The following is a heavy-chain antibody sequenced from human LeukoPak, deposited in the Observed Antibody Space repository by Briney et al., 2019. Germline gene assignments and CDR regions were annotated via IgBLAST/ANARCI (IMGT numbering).Heavy chain of an antibody. CDR3: ARTAQFGVVEDAFDI. CDR1: GGTFSSYA. D-gene: IGHD3-3*01. V-gene: IGHV1-69*01. Sequence: SVKVSCKASGGTFSSYAISWVRQAPGQGLGWMGGIIPIFGTANYAQKFQGRVTITADESTSTAYMELSSLRSEDTAVYYCARTAQFGVVEDAFDIWGQGTMVTVSS. J-gene: IGHJ3*02. CDR2: IIPIFGTA.